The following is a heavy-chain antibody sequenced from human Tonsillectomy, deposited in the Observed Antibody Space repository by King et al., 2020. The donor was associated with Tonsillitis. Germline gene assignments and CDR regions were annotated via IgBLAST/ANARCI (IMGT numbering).Heavy chain of an antibody. Sequence: QLQESGPGLVKPSETLSLTCTVSGGSISSSSYYWGWIRQPPGKGLEWIGSIYYSGSTYYNPSLKSRVTISVDTSKNQFSLKLSSVTAADTAGYYCARHHGDYSIGEGSFDPWGQGTLVTVSS. D-gene: IGHD4-17*01. J-gene: IGHJ5*02. V-gene: IGHV4-39*01. CDR2: IYYSGST. CDR3: ARHHGDYSIGEGSFDP. CDR1: GGSISSSSYY.